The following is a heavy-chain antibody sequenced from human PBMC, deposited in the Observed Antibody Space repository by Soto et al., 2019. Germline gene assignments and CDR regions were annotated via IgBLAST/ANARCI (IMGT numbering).Heavy chain of an antibody. V-gene: IGHV3-23*01. CDR1: GFTFSSYA. CDR3: AKDLFSQVAAGTVNFDL. D-gene: IGHD6-13*01. J-gene: IGHJ2*01. CDR2: ISGSGGST. Sequence: GGSLRLSCAASGFTFSSYAMSWVRQAPGKGLEWVSAISGSGGSTYYADSVKGRFTISRDNSKNTLYLQMNSLRAEDTAVYYWAKDLFSQVAAGTVNFDLWGRGTLVTVSS.